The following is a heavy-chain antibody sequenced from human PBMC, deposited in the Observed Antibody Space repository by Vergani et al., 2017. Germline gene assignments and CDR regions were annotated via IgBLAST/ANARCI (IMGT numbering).Heavy chain of an antibody. Sequence: QVQLVESGGGLVKPGGSLRLSCAASGFTFSDYYMSWICQAPGKGLEWVSYISSSGSTIYYVDSVKGRFTISRENAKNSLYLQMNSLRAGDTAVYYCARGYYDFWSGYSSYYYMDVWGKGTTVTVSS. CDR1: GFTFSDYY. D-gene: IGHD3-3*01. V-gene: IGHV3-11*01. CDR3: ARGYYDFWSGYSSYYYMDV. CDR2: ISSSGSTI. J-gene: IGHJ6*03.